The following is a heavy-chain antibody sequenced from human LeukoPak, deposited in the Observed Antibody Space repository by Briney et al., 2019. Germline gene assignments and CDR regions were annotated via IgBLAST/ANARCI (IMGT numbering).Heavy chain of an antibody. CDR3: ARALPRNYGGNSGKGGDY. V-gene: IGHV4-34*01. CDR2: INHSGST. CDR1: GGSFSGYY. J-gene: IGHJ4*02. Sequence: SETLSLTCAVYGGSFSGYYWSWIRQPPGKGLEWIGEINHSGSTNYNPSLKSRVTISVDTSKNQFSLKLRSVTAADTAVYYCARALPRNYGGNSGKGGDYWGQGTLVTVSS. D-gene: IGHD4-23*01.